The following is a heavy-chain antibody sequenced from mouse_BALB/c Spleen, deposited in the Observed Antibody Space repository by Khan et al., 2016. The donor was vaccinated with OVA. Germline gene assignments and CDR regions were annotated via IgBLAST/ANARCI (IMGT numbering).Heavy chain of an antibody. CDR1: GYTFTDYS. CDR2: INTETGEP. CDR3: AKISTTCYTLDY. V-gene: IGHV9-2-1*01. Sequence: QIQLVQSGPELKKPGETVKISCKASGYTFTDYSMHWVKQAPGKGLKWMGWINTETGEPTYADGFKGRFTFSLDISASTAYLQITNLNNEDTTTYVGAKISTTCYTLDYWGQGTSVTGSS. D-gene: IGHD2-14*01. J-gene: IGHJ4*01.